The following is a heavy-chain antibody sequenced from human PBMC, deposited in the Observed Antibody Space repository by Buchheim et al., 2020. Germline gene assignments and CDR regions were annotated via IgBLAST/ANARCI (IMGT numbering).Heavy chain of an antibody. Sequence: QVQLQQWGAGLLKPSETLSLTCAVYGGSFSGYYWSWIRQPPGKELEWIGEINHSGSTNYNPSLKSRVTISVDTSKNQFSLKLSSVTAADTAVYYCARGLRYFDWTHRRVNWFDPWGQGTL. CDR2: INHSGST. V-gene: IGHV4-34*01. J-gene: IGHJ5*02. CDR3: ARGLRYFDWTHRRVNWFDP. CDR1: GGSFSGYY. D-gene: IGHD3-9*01.